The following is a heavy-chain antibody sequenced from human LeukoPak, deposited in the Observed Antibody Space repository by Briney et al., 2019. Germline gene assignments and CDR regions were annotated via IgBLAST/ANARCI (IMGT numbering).Heavy chain of an antibody. CDR1: GFTFSSYA. V-gene: IGHV3-23*01. CDR3: AKDRVPTMIKGYFDY. J-gene: IGHJ4*02. Sequence: GGSLRLSCAASGFTFSSYAMSWVRQAPGKGLEWVSAISGRGGSTYYADSVKGRFTISRDNSKNTLYLQMNSLRAEDTAVYYCAKDRVPTMIKGYFDYWGQGTLVTVSS. CDR2: ISGRGGST. D-gene: IGHD3-22*01.